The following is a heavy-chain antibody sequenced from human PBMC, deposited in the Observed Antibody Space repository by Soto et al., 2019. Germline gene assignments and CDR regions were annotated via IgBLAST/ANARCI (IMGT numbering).Heavy chain of an antibody. D-gene: IGHD5-18*01. CDR1: GGSISNAAYS. J-gene: IGHJ4*02. CDR2: IYPSGMP. CDR3: ARERGGYGLFDS. V-gene: IGHV4-30-2*01. Sequence: SETLSLTCTVSGGSISNAAYSWSWIRQPPGKGMEWIGYIYPSGMPFYNPSLRSRVTISIDRSNDQFSLNLKSVTAADTAVYYCARERGGYGLFDSWGQGTLVTVSS.